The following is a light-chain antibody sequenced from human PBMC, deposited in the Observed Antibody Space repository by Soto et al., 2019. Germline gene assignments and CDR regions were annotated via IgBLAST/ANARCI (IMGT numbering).Light chain of an antibody. Sequence: QAVVTQPPSASGTPGQRVTISCSGSSSNIGSNYVSWYQQLPGTAPHLLIYRNNQRPSGVPDRFSGSKSGTSASLAISGLRSEDEADYYCSAWDDSLSGRVFGVGTKVTAL. CDR3: SAWDDSLSGRV. J-gene: IGLJ2*01. CDR2: RNN. V-gene: IGLV1-47*01. CDR1: SSNIGSNY.